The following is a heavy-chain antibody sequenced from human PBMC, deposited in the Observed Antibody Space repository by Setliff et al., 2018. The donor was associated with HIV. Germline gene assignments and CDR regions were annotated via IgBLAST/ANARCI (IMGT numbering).Heavy chain of an antibody. V-gene: IGHV1-18*01. Sequence: RASVKVSCKASGYTSNNYGISWVRQAPGQGLEWMGWISAYNGNTNYAQKFQGRVTMTTDTSTSTAYMEVRSLRSDDTAVYYCARSLGGSYPGSFDYWGQGTLVTVSS. CDR2: ISAYNGNT. D-gene: IGHD1-26*01. CDR1: GYTSNNYG. J-gene: IGHJ4*02. CDR3: ARSLGGSYPGSFDY.